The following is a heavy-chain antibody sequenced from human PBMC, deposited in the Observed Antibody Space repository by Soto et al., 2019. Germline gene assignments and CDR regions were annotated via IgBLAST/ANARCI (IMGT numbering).Heavy chain of an antibody. D-gene: IGHD6-19*01. J-gene: IGHJ3*02. CDR1: GYTFTSYG. CDR2: ISAYNGNT. CDR3: AGRIAVAGHDAFDI. Sequence: ASVKVCCKASGYTFTSYGIGWGRKTNGQGLEWMGWISAYNGNTNYAQKLQGRVTMTTDTSTSTAYMELRSLRSDDTAVYYCAGRIAVAGHDAFDIWGQGTMVTVSS. V-gene: IGHV1-18*01.